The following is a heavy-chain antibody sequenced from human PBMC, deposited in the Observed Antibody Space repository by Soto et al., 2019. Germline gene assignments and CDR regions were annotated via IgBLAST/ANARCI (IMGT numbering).Heavy chain of an antibody. J-gene: IGHJ4*02. CDR3: ARDVGATGD. V-gene: IGHV1-3*01. CDR1: GYTFTSSA. CDR2: INAGNGNT. Sequence: QVQLVQSGAEVKKPGASVKVSCKASGYTFTSSAMHWVRQAPGQRLEWMGWINAGNGNTKYSQKFQGRVTITRDTSAITDYMELSSLRSEYTSVYYWARDVGATGDWGQGTLVTVSS. D-gene: IGHD1-26*01.